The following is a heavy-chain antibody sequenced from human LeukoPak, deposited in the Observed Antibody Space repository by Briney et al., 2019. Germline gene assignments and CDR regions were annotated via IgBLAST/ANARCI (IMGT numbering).Heavy chain of an antibody. V-gene: IGHV3-30*18. Sequence: GRSLRLSCAASGFTFSNYGMHWVRQAPGKGLEWVVVISYDGSNKYYADSVKGRFTISRDNSKNTLYLQMSSLRAEDTAVYYCANGYYYGSGSYYKEAFDIWGQGTMVTVSS. D-gene: IGHD3-10*01. CDR2: ISYDGSNK. CDR1: GFTFSNYG. CDR3: ANGYYYGSGSYYKEAFDI. J-gene: IGHJ3*02.